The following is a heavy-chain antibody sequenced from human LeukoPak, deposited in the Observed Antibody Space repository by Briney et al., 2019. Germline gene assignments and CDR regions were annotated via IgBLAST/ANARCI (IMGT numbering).Heavy chain of an antibody. J-gene: IGHJ4*02. CDR3: ARDRYYGSGSYPYFDY. CDR1: GGSISSGGYY. V-gene: IGHV4-31*03. CDR2: IYYSRST. D-gene: IGHD3-10*01. Sequence: PSETLSLTCTVSGGSISSGGYYWSWIRQNPGKGLEWIGYIYYSRSTYYNPSLKSRVTISVDTSKNQFSLKLSSVTAADTAVYYCARDRYYGSGSYPYFDYWGQGTLVTVSS.